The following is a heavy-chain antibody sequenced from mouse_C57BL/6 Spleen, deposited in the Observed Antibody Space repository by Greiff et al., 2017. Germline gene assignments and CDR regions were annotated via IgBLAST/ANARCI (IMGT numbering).Heavy chain of an antibody. V-gene: IGHV2-6*03. Sequence: VQLVESGPGLVAPSQSLSITCTVSGFSLTSYGVHWVRQPPGKGLEWLVVIWSDGSTTYNSALKSRLSISKDNSKSQVFLKMNSRQTDDTAMYYCSRNRDNQQGGYAMDYWGQGTSVTVSS. CDR3: SRNRDNQQGGYAMDY. CDR2: IWSDGST. D-gene: IGHD1-3*01. J-gene: IGHJ4*01. CDR1: GFSLTSYG.